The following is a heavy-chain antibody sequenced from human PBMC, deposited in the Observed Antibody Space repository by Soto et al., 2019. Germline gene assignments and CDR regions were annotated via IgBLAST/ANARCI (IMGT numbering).Heavy chain of an antibody. CDR1: GFTVSNYA. V-gene: IGHV3-30-3*01. CDR3: ARERSHLSSPYFDY. J-gene: IGHJ4*02. D-gene: IGHD3-16*02. CDR2: ISYDGSNK. Sequence: QVQLVESWGGVVQPGRSLRLSCAASGFTVSNYAMNWVRQAPGKGLKWVAVISYDGSNKYYADSVKGRFTISRDNSKNTVYLQMNSLRAEDTAVYYCARERSHLSSPYFDYWGQGTLVTVSS.